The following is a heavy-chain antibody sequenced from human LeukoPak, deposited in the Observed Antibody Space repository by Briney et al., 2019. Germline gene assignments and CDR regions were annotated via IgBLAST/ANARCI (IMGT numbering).Heavy chain of an antibody. CDR2: ISGSGGST. D-gene: IGHD6-13*01. J-gene: IGHJ4*02. CDR3: ARATSSYYFDY. CDR1: GFTFSSYA. V-gene: IGHV3-23*01. Sequence: GGSLRLSCAASGFTFSSYAMSWVRQAPGKGLEWVSAISGSGGSTYYADSVKGRFTISRDNSKNTLYLQMNSLRAEDTAVYYFARATSSYYFDYWGQGTPVTVSS.